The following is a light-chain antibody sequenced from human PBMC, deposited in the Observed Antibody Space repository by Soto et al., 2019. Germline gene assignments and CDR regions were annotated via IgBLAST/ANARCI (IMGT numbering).Light chain of an antibody. CDR1: SSDVGGYNY. J-gene: IGLJ1*01. CDR3: SSYTSSSTLPYV. V-gene: IGLV2-14*01. CDR2: EVS. Sequence: QSVLTQPASVSGSPGQSNTISCTGTSSDVGGYNYVSWYQQHPGKAPKLMIYEVSNRPSGVSNRFSGSKSGNTASLTISGLQAEDEADYYCSSYTSSSTLPYVFGTGTKLTVL.